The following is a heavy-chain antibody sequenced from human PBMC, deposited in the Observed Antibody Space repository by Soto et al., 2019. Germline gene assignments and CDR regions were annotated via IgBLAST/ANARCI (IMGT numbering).Heavy chain of an antibody. J-gene: IGHJ4*02. CDR3: AKDRVGGTFYTPLAF. CDR2: ITYDGSFQ. Sequence: GGSLRLSCQASGFNFDNYGMHWVRQAPGKGLEWVAVITYDGSFQYYADSVKGRFTISRDNSKNTLSLHLNTLKPEDTTVYHCAKDRVGGTFYTPLAFWGQGTLVTVSS. CDR1: GFNFDNYG. D-gene: IGHD1-7*01. V-gene: IGHV3-30*18.